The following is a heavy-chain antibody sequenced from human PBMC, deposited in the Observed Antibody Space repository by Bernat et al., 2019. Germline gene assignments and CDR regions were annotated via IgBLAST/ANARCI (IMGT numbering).Heavy chain of an antibody. Sequence: VQLVESGGGLVQPGESLRLSCAASGFIFSTYTMNWVRQAPGKGLEWVSYITSDSSTIYYADSVKGRFTISRDNAKNSLYLQMNSLRTEDTAVYYCARGSGSSWYYFDYWGLGTLVTVSS. CDR1: GFIFSTYT. D-gene: IGHD6-13*01. J-gene: IGHJ4*02. V-gene: IGHV3-48*01. CDR3: ARGSGSSWYYFDY. CDR2: ITSDSSTI.